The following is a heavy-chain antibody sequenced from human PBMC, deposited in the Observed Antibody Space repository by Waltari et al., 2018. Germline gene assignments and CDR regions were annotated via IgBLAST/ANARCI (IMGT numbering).Heavy chain of an antibody. V-gene: IGHV3-9*01. Sequence: VLLVESGGGLVQPGGSLGLSSAAPGFPFDVFAFHWVRQVPGKGLEWVSSITWNSNSMQYADSVKGRFTISRDNAKNSLFLRMNSLRREDTALYYCVKAKTAVTNFQHWGQGTLVTVSS. D-gene: IGHD4-4*01. J-gene: IGHJ1*01. CDR1: GFPFDVFA. CDR3: VKAKTAVTNFQH. CDR2: ITWNSNSM.